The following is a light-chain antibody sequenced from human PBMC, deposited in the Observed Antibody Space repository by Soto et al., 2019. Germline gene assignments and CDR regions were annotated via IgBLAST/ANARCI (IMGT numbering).Light chain of an antibody. CDR2: DAS. CDR1: QTLTNNY. J-gene: IGKJ1*01. CDR3: QLYGVSPKT. Sequence: DIVLTQSPGTLSLSPGERATLSCRASQTLTNNYLAWYQQKPGQAPRLLIFDASTRATGIPDRFSGSGSGTDFTLTISRLEPEDFAVYCCQLYGVSPKTFGQGTNVEVK. V-gene: IGKV3-20*01.